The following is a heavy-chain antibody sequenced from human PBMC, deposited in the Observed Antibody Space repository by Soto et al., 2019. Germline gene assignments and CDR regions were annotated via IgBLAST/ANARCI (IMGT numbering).Heavy chain of an antibody. CDR1: GFTFDDYT. D-gene: IGHD5-18*01. V-gene: IGHV3-43*01. J-gene: IGHJ6*02. CDR3: AKDMRVMKGYSYGNNGMDV. Sequence: GGSLRLSCAASGFTFDDYTMHWVRQAPGKGLEWVSLISWDGGSTYYADSVKGRFTISRDNSKNSLYLQMNSLGTEDTALYYCAKDMRVMKGYSYGNNGMDVWGQGTTVTVSS. CDR2: ISWDGGST.